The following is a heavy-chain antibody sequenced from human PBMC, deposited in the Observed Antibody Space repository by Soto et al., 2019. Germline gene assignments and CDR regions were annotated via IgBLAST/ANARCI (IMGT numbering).Heavy chain of an antibody. CDR2: IYYGGSI. J-gene: IGHJ5*02. CDR3: TGAYYDINGYSLDP. V-gene: IGHV4-59*01. CDR1: GGSISSGY. Sequence: SETLSLTCTVSGGSISSGYWTWIRQPPGKGLEWIGYIYYGGSINYNPSLKSRVIISVDTAKNQFSLRLSSVTAADTAVYYCTGAYYDINGYSLDPWGQGTSVTVSS. D-gene: IGHD3-22*01.